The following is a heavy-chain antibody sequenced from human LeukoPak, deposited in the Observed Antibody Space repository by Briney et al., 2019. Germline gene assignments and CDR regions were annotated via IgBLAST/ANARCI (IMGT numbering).Heavy chain of an antibody. V-gene: IGHV5-51*01. D-gene: IGHD3-3*01. Sequence: GESLKISCKGSGYSFTSYWIGWVRQMPGKDLEWMGIIYPGDSDTRYSPSFQGQVTISADKSISTAYLQWSSLKASDTAMYYCARGSRSKYDFWSGYYSDYYYGMDVWGQGTTVTVSS. CDR1: GYSFTSYW. CDR3: ARGSRSKYDFWSGYYSDYYYGMDV. CDR2: IYPGDSDT. J-gene: IGHJ6*02.